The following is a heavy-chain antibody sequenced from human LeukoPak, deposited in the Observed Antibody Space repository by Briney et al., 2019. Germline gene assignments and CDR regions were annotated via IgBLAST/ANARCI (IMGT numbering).Heavy chain of an antibody. D-gene: IGHD3-10*01. CDR3: GRGGVPGAMDV. Sequence: GGSLRLSCAASGFTFSSYWMFWARQGPGKGLVWVPQIFSDGSMTNYADSVKGRFTISRDNAKNTLYLQMNSLRVEDTAVYYCGRGGVPGAMDVWGQGTTVTVAS. CDR2: IFSDGSMT. CDR1: GFTFSSYW. V-gene: IGHV3-74*01. J-gene: IGHJ6*02.